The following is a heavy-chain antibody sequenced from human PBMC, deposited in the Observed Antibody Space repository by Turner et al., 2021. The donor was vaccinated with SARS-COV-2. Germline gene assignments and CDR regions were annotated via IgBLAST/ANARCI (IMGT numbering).Heavy chain of an antibody. CDR2: IKQDESEK. Sequence: EVQLVESGGGLVQPGGSLRLSCAASGFTFSSYWMSWVRQAPGKGLEWVANIKQDESEKYYVDSVKGRFTISRDNAKNSMYLQMNSLTEGDTAVYFCARGDGYFASGSPVDYWGQGTRVAVSS. D-gene: IGHD3-10*01. CDR3: ARGDGYFASGSPVDY. CDR1: GFTFSSYW. V-gene: IGHV3-7*01. J-gene: IGHJ4*02.